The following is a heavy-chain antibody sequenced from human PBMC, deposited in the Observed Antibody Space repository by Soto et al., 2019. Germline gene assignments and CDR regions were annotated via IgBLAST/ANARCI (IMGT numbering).Heavy chain of an antibody. CDR3: ARDKESRDGHNTGDALDS. CDR2: IYYSVST. V-gene: IGHV4-31*03. D-gene: IGHD2-2*01. Sequence: LSLTCPVAAGSLRSGGYYWSWIRQHPGKGLEWIGYIYYSVSTYYNPSLKSRVTISVDTSKNQFSLKLSSVTAADTAVYYCARDKESRDGHNTGDALDSWGHGTMVTVSS. J-gene: IGHJ3*02. CDR1: AGSLRSGGYY.